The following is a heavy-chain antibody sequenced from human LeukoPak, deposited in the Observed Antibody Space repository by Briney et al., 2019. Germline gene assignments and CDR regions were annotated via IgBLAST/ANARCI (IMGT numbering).Heavy chain of an antibody. J-gene: IGHJ3*02. CDR3: ARDPLYCSSTSCYLVPYAFDI. Sequence: PGGSLRLSCAASGFTFSLYAMHWVRQAPGKGLEYVSAITSNGHSAYYANSVEGRFTISRDNSKNTLYLQMGSLRVEDMAVYYCARDPLYCSSTSCYLVPYAFDIWGQGTMVTVSS. D-gene: IGHD2-2*01. V-gene: IGHV3-64*01. CDR2: ITSNGHSA. CDR1: GFTFSLYA.